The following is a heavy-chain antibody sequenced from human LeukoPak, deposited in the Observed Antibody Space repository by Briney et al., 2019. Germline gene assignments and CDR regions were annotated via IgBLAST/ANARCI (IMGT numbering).Heavy chain of an antibody. D-gene: IGHD5-12*01. J-gene: IGHJ4*02. CDR3: TRGDHGGYVKGG. CDR1: GFTFGDYA. V-gene: IGHV3-49*04. Sequence: GGSLRLSCTASGFTFGDYAMSWVRQAPGKGLEWVGFIRSKAYGGTTEYAASVKGRFTISRDDSKSIAYLQMNSLKTEDTAVYYCTRGDHGGYVKGGWGQGTLVTVSS. CDR2: IRSKAYGGTT.